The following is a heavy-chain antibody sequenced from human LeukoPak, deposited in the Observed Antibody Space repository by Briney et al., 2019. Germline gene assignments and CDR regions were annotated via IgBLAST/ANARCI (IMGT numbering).Heavy chain of an antibody. V-gene: IGHV4-59*01. CDR3: ARGLGATRGYYYYYYMDV. CDR1: GGSISSYY. CDR2: IYYSGST. Sequence: SETLSLTCTVSGGSISSYYWSWIRQPPGKGLVWIGYIYYSGSTNYNPSLKSRVTISVDTSKNQFSLKLSSVTAADTAVYYCARGLGATRGYYYYYYMDVWGKGTTVTVSS. D-gene: IGHD1-26*01. J-gene: IGHJ6*03.